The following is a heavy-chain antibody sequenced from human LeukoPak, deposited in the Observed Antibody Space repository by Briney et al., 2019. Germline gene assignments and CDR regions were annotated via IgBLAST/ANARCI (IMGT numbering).Heavy chain of an antibody. CDR2: IYYSGST. Sequence: SETPSLTCTVSGGSISSYYWSWIRQPPGKGLEWIGYIYYSGSTNYNPSLKSRVTISVDTSKNQFSLKLSSVTAADTAVYYCARDTGYYPHWYFDLWGRGTLVTVSS. CDR1: GGSISSYY. D-gene: IGHD3-9*01. V-gene: IGHV4-59*01. J-gene: IGHJ2*01. CDR3: ARDTGYYPHWYFDL.